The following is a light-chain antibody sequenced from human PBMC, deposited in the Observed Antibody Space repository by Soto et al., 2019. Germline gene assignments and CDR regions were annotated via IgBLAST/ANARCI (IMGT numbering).Light chain of an antibody. CDR3: QQSNSHWT. J-gene: IGKJ1*01. Sequence: DVQMTQSPSTLSASVGDRVTITCRASQGISNRLAWYQQKPGKAPKLLIYQASSLKSGVPSRFGGSGSGTEFTLSITSLQPDVFATYCCQQSNSHWTFGQGTKVEIK. CDR2: QAS. CDR1: QGISNR. V-gene: IGKV1-5*03.